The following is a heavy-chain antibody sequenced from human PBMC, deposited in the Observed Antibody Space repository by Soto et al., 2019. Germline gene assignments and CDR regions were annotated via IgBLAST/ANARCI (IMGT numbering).Heavy chain of an antibody. J-gene: IGHJ4*02. D-gene: IGHD6-19*01. CDR2: ISGSGDSA. CDR1: GFTFSDYA. V-gene: IGHV3-23*01. CDR3: GKERRGSGWSVCNY. Sequence: VQLLESGGGLVQPGGSLRLSCAASGFTFSDYAMNWVRQAPGKGLEWVSDISGSGDSARYADSVKGRFTISRDNSKNTLYLQMNSRRVDDTAVYYCGKERRGSGWSVCNYWGQGTLVTVSS.